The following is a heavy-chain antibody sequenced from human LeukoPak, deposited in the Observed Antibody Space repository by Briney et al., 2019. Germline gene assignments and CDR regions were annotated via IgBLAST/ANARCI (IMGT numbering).Heavy chain of an antibody. V-gene: IGHV3-23*01. CDR2: VSGSGGAT. CDR1: GFTFTSYA. J-gene: IGHJ4*02. Sequence: GGSLRLSCVASGFTFTSYAMTWVRQAPGEGLEWVSAVSGSGGATYYADSVKGRCTISRDKSKNTLYLQMKSLSAEDTAVYYCARLYDSSGYYTTEAFDSWGQGTLVTVSS. D-gene: IGHD3-22*01. CDR3: ARLYDSSGYYTTEAFDS.